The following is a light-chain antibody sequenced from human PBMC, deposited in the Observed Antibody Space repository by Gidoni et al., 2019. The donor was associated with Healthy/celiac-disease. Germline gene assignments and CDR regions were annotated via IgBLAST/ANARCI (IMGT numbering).Light chain of an antibody. CDR3: QQSYSTPFT. V-gene: IGKV1-39*01. CDR2: AAS. J-gene: IGKJ5*01. Sequence: DFQMTQSPSSLSASVGDRVTITCRASQSISIYLNWYQQKPGKAPKLLIYAASSLQSGVPSRFSGSGSGTDFTLTIGSLQPEDFATYYCQQSYSTPFTFGQGTRLEIK. CDR1: QSISIY.